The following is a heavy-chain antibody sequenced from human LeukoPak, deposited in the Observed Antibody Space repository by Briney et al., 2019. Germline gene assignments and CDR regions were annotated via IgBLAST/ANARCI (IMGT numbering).Heavy chain of an antibody. CDR2: IYHSGST. V-gene: IGHV4-4*02. D-gene: IGHD6-13*01. CDR3: AREPSGRAAAGLFDY. Sequence: SETLSLTCAVSGGSISSSNWWSWVRQPPGKGLEWIGEIYHSGSTNYNPSLKSRVTISVDKSKNQFSLKLSSVTAADTAVYYCAREPSGRAAAGLFDYWGQGTLVTVSS. J-gene: IGHJ4*02. CDR1: GGSISSSNW.